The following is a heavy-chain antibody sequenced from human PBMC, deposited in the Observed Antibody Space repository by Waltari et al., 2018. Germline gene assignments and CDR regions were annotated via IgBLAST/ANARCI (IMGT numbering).Heavy chain of an antibody. CDR2: INHSGST. V-gene: IGHV4-34*01. D-gene: IGHD2-2*01. CDR3: ARSPLRYCSSTSCYFYYYYYGMDV. J-gene: IGHJ6*02. Sequence: QVQLQQWGAGLLKPSETLSLTCAVYGGSFSGYYWTWIRQPPGKGLEWIGEINHSGSTNYNPSLKSRVTISVDTSKNQFSLKLSSVTAADTAVYYCARSPLRYCSSTSCYFYYYYYGMDVWGQGTTVTVSS. CDR1: GGSFSGYY.